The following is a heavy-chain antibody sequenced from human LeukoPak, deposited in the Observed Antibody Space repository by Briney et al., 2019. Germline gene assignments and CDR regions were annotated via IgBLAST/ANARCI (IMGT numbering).Heavy chain of an antibody. CDR2: IDTDGSSA. V-gene: IGHV3-74*01. D-gene: IGHD4-17*01. Sequence: GGSLRLSCAASGFTFNDYWMHWVRQAPGKGLVWVSRIDTDGSSATYADSVKGRFTISRDNAKNTVYLQMNSLRVEDTGVYYCASALTTVTPHFTDWGQATLVTVSS. J-gene: IGHJ4*02. CDR3: ASALTTVTPHFTD. CDR1: GFTFNDYW.